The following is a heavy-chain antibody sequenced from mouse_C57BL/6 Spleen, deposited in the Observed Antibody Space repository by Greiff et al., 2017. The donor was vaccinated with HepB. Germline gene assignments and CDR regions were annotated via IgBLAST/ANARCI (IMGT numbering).Heavy chain of an antibody. Sequence: QVQLKESGPGILQSSQTLSLTCSFSGFSLRTSGMGVSWIRPPSGTGLEWLAHICWDDDKRDNPSLKSRHTISKDTPSNQVCLKITSVDTVATATYDCDRRGGYDYDDYYAIDYWGQGTSVTVSS. D-gene: IGHD2-4*01. CDR1: GFSLRTSGMG. V-gene: IGHV8-12*01. J-gene: IGHJ4*01. CDR2: ICWDDDK. CDR3: DRRGGYDYDDYYAIDY.